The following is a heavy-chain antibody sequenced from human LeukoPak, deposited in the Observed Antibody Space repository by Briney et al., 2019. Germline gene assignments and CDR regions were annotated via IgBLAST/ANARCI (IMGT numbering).Heavy chain of an antibody. V-gene: IGHV4-31*03. J-gene: IGHJ1*01. Sequence: SETLSLTCTVSGGSINSGGYYWSWIRQHPGKGLEWIGYIYYRESTYYNPSLESRVTISTDTSRNQFSPTLSSVTAADTAVYYCARESYAISGHRYFQDWGQGTLVTVSS. CDR2: IYYREST. CDR3: ARESYAISGHRYFQD. D-gene: IGHD2-8*01. CDR1: GGSINSGGYY.